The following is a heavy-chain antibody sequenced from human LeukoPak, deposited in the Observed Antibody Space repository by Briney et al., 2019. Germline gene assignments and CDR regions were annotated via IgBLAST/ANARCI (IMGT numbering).Heavy chain of an antibody. D-gene: IGHD4-23*01. J-gene: IGHJ4*02. CDR1: GGAVNSYY. V-gene: IGHV4-59*08. CDR2: ISHSGNT. Sequence: PSETLSLTCTVSGGAVNSYYWSWIRQTPGKGLEWIGYISHSGNTDYAPSLKSRVTISVDTSKNQFSLKLISVTAADTAVYYCARSDGGNGEGGFDYWGQGTLVTVSS. CDR3: ARSDGGNGEGGFDY.